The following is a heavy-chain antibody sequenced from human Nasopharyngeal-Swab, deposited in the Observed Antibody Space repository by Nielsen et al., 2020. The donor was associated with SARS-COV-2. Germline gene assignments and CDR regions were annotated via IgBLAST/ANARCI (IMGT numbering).Heavy chain of an antibody. CDR3: ARERTDCSGGSCYSYGMDV. V-gene: IGHV3-13*01. Sequence: GESLKISCAASGFTFSSYDMHWVRQATGKGLEWVSAIGTAGDTYYPGSVKGRFTISRENAKNSLYLQMNSLRAGDTAVYYYARERTDCSGGSCYSYGMDVWGQGTTVTVSS. J-gene: IGHJ6*02. CDR1: GFTFSSYD. D-gene: IGHD2-15*01. CDR2: IGTAGDT.